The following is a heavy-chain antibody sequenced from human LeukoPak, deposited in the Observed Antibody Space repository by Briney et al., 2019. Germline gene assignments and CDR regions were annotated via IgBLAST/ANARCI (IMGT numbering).Heavy chain of an antibody. CDR3: ARGRASCTTCYYYMDV. D-gene: IGHD2-2*01. Sequence: SETLSLTCAVYGGSFSGYYWSWIRQPPGKGLEWIGEINHSGSTNYNPSLKSRVTTSVDTSKNQFSLKLSSVTAADTAVYYCARGRASCTTCYYYMDVWGKGTTVTVSS. CDR1: GGSFSGYY. J-gene: IGHJ6*03. CDR2: INHSGST. V-gene: IGHV4-34*01.